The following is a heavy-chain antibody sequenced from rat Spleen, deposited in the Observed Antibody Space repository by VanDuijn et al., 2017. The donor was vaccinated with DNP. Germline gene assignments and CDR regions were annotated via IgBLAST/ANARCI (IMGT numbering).Heavy chain of an antibody. CDR1: GFTFSDHY. J-gene: IGHJ2*01. CDR2: ISYDSGDT. D-gene: IGHD1-2*01. Sequence: EVQLAESGGGLVQPGRSLKLSCAASGFTFSDHYMALVRQAPTKGLEWVASISYDSGDTYYRDSVKGRFTISRDNAISTLYLQMDSLRSEDTATYYCTTAGSYGFDYWGQGVMVTVSS. CDR3: TTAGSYGFDY. V-gene: IGHV5-20*01.